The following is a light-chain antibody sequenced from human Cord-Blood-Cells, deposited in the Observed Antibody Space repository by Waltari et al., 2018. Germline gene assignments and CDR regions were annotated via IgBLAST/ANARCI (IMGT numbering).Light chain of an antibody. CDR1: RSDVGSYNR. V-gene: IGLV2-18*02. J-gene: IGLJ1*01. Sequence: QSALTQPPSVSGSPGQSVTISCTGTRSDVGSYNRVSWYQQPPGTAPKLMIYEVSNWPSGVPDRCSGSKSGNTASLTISGLQAEDEADYYCSSYTSSSTYVFGTGTKVTV. CDR3: SSYTSSSTYV. CDR2: EVS.